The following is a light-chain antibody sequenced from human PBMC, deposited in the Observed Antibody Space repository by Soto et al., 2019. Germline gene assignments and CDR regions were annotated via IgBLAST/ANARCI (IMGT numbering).Light chain of an antibody. CDR2: SNN. J-gene: IGLJ2*01. CDR1: SSNIGSNT. CDR3: ATWDDSLNGRV. Sequence: QSVVTQPPSASGTPGQRVTISCSGSSSNIGSNTVKWYQHLPGTAPKVLIYSNNRRPSGVPDRFSGSKSGTSASLAISGLQSEDEADYYCATWDDSLNGRVFGGGTKLTVL. V-gene: IGLV1-44*01.